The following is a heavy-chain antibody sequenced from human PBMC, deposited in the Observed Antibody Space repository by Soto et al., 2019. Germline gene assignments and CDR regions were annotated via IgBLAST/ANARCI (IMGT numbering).Heavy chain of an antibody. V-gene: IGHV3-53*01. CDR3: ASIAAARYYYGMDV. J-gene: IGHJ6*02. Sequence: EVQLVESGGGLIQPGGSLRLSCAASGFTVSSNYMSWVRQAPGKGLEWVSVIYSGGSTYYADSVKGRFTISRDNSKNTLYLQMNSLRAEDTAVYYCASIAAARYYYGMDVWGQGTTVTVSS. D-gene: IGHD6-13*01. CDR2: IYSGGST. CDR1: GFTVSSNY.